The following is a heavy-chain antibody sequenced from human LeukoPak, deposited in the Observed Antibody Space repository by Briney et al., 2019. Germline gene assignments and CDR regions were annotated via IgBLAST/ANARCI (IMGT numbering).Heavy chain of an antibody. D-gene: IGHD2/OR15-2a*01. CDR2: IYFNGGST. J-gene: IGHJ5*02. Sequence: SATLSLTCTVSGGSITNTISYWAWMRQSPGKGLEWIGSIYFNGGSTYYNSSLKTRAPLLLDTSRNQFSLNLRSVTAADTGVYYCARPMYNSWDRFDPWGQGTQVTVSS. CDR1: GGSITNTISY. V-gene: IGHV4-39*01. CDR3: ARPMYNSWDRFDP.